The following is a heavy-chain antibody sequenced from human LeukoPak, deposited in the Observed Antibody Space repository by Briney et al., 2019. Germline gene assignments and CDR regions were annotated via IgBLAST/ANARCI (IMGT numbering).Heavy chain of an antibody. CDR2: LNPRSGAT. J-gene: IGHJ4*02. Sequence: ASVKVSCKASGYTFTDHYLYWVRQAPGQGLEWMGWLNPRSGATRYAQRFQGRITMTRDTSKSTAYMELTRLTSDDTAIYYCARDHRLAYTGYDMPADWGQGSLVTISS. CDR3: ARDHRLAYTGYDMPAD. D-gene: IGHD5-12*01. CDR1: GYTFTDHY. V-gene: IGHV1-2*02.